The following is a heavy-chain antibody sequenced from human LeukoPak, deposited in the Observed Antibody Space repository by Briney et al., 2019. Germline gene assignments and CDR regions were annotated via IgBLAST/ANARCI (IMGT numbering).Heavy chain of an antibody. V-gene: IGHV3-23*01. D-gene: IGHD6-19*01. Sequence: GGSLRLSCAASGFTFSDDAMSWVRQAPGRGLEWVSSIGGYGTTAYYADSVKGRLTISRDNSKNTLYLQMNGLRAEDTAIYYCAKHGAGITVAGRRHLDYWGQGTLVTVSS. CDR2: IGGYGTTA. CDR1: GFTFSDDA. J-gene: IGHJ4*02. CDR3: AKHGAGITVAGRRHLDY.